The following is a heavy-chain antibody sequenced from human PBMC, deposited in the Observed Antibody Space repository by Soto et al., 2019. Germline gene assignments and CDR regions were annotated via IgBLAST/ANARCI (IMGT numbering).Heavy chain of an antibody. J-gene: IGHJ5*02. V-gene: IGHV4-30-2*01. D-gene: IGHD2-15*01. CDR3: ARGRIIGP. CDR1: GGSISSGGYS. CDR2: MYHSGST. Sequence: PSETLSLTCAVSGGSISSGGYSWSWIRQPPGKGLEWIGYMYHSGSTYYNPSLKSRVTISVDTSKNQFSLKLNSVTAADTAVYYCARGRIIGPWGRGALVTVSS.